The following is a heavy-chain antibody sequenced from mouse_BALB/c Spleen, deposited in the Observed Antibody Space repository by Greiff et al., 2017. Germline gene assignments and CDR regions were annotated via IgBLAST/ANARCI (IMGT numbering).Heavy chain of an antibody. Sequence: EVQLVESGGGLVQPGGSLRLSCATSGFTFTDYYMSWVRQPPGKALEWLGFIRNKANGYTTEYSASVKGRFTISRDNSQSILYLQMNTLRAEDSATYYCARDGGSLYFDVWGAGTTVTVSS. CDR3: ARDGGSLYFDV. J-gene: IGHJ1*01. CDR2: IRNKANGYTT. V-gene: IGHV7-3*02. CDR1: GFTFTDYY. D-gene: IGHD1-1*01.